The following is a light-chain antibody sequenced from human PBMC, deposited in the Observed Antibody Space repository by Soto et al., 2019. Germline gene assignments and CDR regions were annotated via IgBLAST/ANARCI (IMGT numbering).Light chain of an antibody. CDR1: QSVSSNY. CDR2: DAY. Sequence: EIVLTQSPVTLSLSPGERATLSCGASQSVSSNYLAWFQQKTGQAPRLLIYDAYKRTTGIPARFSGGGSRTVFTLIISSLEPEDFAVYYCLQRSNWPWTFGQGTKV. V-gene: IGKV3-11*01. CDR3: LQRSNWPWT. J-gene: IGKJ1*01.